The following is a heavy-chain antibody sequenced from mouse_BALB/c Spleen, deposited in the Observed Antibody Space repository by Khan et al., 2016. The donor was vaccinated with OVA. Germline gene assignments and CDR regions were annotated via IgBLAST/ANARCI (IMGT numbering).Heavy chain of an antibody. Sequence: QVPLQQSGPELVKPGASVKISCKATGYTFTDYYINWVKQKPGQGLEWIGWIYPGSANARYSEKFKGKATLTVDTSSTTAFMQLSSLTSEDTAVYFCAGGFDYWGQGTTLTVSS. CDR3: AGGFDY. CDR2: IYPGSANA. V-gene: IGHV1-84*02. CDR1: GYTFTDYY. J-gene: IGHJ2*01.